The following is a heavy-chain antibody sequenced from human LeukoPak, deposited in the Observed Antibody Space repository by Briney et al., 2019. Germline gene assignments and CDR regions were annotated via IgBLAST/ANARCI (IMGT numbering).Heavy chain of an antibody. Sequence: PGGSLRLSCAASGFIFSNYHMHWVRQAPGKGLEWVAVIWYDGSNKYYADSVKGRFTISRDTSKNTLFLQMNSLRVEDMAVYYCARDAYGMDVWGQGITVTVSS. J-gene: IGHJ6*02. CDR3: ARDAYGMDV. CDR1: GFIFSNYH. CDR2: IWYDGSNK. V-gene: IGHV3-33*01.